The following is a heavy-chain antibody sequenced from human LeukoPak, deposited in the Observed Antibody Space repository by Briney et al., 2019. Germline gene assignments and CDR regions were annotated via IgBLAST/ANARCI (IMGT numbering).Heavy chain of an antibody. J-gene: IGHJ4*02. CDR2: ISGGGGGT. D-gene: IGHD6-6*01. CDR1: GFAFSIYV. Sequence: PGGSLRLSCAASGFAFSIYVMSWVRQAPAMGLEWVSSISGGGGGTYYADSVKGRFTISRDNAKNTLYLQMNSLRAEDTAVYYCAKEDRSSSRSYFAYRGQGALVTVSS. CDR3: AKEDRSSSRSYFAY. V-gene: IGHV3-23*01.